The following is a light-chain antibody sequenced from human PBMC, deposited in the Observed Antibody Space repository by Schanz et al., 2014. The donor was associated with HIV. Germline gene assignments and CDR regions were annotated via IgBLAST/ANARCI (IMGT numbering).Light chain of an antibody. CDR1: SNDVGTYNY. Sequence: QSVLTQPASVSGSPGQSITISCTGTSNDVGTYNYVSWYQQYPGKAPKLIIYDVSTRPSGVSNRFSGSKSGNTASLTISGLQAEDEADYYCSSYTTGSTLVFGGGTKVTVL. J-gene: IGLJ2*01. CDR3: SSYTTGSTLV. V-gene: IGLV2-14*01. CDR2: DVS.